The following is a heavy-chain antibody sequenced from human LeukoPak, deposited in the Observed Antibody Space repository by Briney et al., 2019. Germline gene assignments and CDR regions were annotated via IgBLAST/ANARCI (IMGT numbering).Heavy chain of an antibody. CDR3: ATVVTHAPYYYYYMDV. CDR2: IIPIFGTA. J-gene: IGHJ6*03. CDR1: GGTFSSYA. V-gene: IGHV1-69*05. D-gene: IGHD4-23*01. Sequence: SVKVSCKASGGTFSSYAISWVRQAPGQGLEWMGGIIPIFGTANYAQKFQGRVTITTDESTSTAYMELSSLRSGDTAVYYCATVVTHAPYYYYYMDVWGKGTTVTVSS.